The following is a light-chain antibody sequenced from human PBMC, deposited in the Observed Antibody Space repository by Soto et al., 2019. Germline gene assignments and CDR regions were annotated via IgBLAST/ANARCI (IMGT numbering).Light chain of an antibody. CDR3: LSFDSSLSVV. V-gene: IGLV1-40*01. CDR1: SSNIGAGYD. Sequence: QSVLTQPPSVCGAPGQRVTISCTGSSSNIGAGYDVHWYQQLPGRAPKLLIYGNTNRPSGVPDRFSGSKSGTSASLAITGLQAEDEADYYCLSFDSSLSVVFGGVTKVTVL. CDR2: GNT. J-gene: IGLJ2*01.